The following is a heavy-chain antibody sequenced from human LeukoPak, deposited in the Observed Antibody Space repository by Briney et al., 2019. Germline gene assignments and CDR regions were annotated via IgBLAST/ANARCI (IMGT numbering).Heavy chain of an antibody. J-gene: IGHJ4*02. CDR1: GFTFSSYG. D-gene: IGHD5-12*01. CDR3: AKEQVVATTPLDY. V-gene: IGHV3-23*01. CDR2: ISGSGGST. Sequence: GGSLRLSCAASGFTFSSYGMGWVRQAPGKGLEWVSAISGSGGSTYYADSVKGRFTISRDNSKNTLYLQMNSLRAEDTAVYYCAKEQVVATTPLDYWGQGTLVTVSS.